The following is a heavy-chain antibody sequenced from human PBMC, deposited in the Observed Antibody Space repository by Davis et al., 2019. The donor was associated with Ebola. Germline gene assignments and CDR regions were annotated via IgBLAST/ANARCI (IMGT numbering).Heavy chain of an antibody. V-gene: IGHV3-74*01. CDR2: ISPDGGRT. CDR3: SRDFDRVRE. D-gene: IGHD3-22*01. J-gene: IGHJ4*02. Sequence: HTGGSLRLSCAASGFTFSSYWIHWVRQAPGKGLVWVSRISPDGGRTGNADSVKGRFTISRDNAKNTLYLQMNSLKAEDTAVYYCSRDFDRVREWGQGTLVTVSS. CDR1: GFTFSSYW.